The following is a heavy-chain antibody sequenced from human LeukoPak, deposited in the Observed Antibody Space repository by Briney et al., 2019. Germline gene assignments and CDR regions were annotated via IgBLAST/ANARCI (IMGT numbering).Heavy chain of an antibody. CDR3: ARGYCSGGSCQYY. Sequence: SETLSLTCTVSGGSISSYYWSRIRQPPGKGLEWIGYIYYSGSTNYNPSLKSRVTISVDTSKNQFSLKLSSVTAADTAVYYCARGYCSGGSCQYYWGQGTLVTVSS. V-gene: IGHV4-59*01. J-gene: IGHJ4*02. D-gene: IGHD2-15*01. CDR1: GGSISSYY. CDR2: IYYSGST.